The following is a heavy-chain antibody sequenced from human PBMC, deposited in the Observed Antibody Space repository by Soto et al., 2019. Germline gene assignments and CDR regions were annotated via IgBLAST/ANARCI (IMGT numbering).Heavy chain of an antibody. D-gene: IGHD4-17*01. J-gene: IGHJ5*02. CDR2: IIPIFGTA. V-gene: IGHV1-69*13. CDR1: GGTFSSYA. CDR3: ARDFADYGDAP. Sequence: AASVKVSCKASGGTFSSYAISWVRQAPGQGLEWMGGIIPIFGTANYAQKFQGRVTITADESTSTAYMELSSLRSEDTAVYYCARDFADYGDAPWGQGTLVTVSS.